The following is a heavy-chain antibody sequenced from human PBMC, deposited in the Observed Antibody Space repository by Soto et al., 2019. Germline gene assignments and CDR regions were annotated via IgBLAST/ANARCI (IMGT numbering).Heavy chain of an antibody. CDR3: AWGSPYYYYGMDV. D-gene: IGHD3-16*01. J-gene: IGHJ6*02. Sequence: SETLSLTCAVYGGSFSGYYWSWIRQPPGKGLEWIGEINHSGSTNYNPSLKSRVTISGDTSKNRFSLKLSSVTAADTAVYYCAWGSPYYYYGMDVWGQGTTVTVSS. CDR2: INHSGST. CDR1: GGSFSGYY. V-gene: IGHV4-34*01.